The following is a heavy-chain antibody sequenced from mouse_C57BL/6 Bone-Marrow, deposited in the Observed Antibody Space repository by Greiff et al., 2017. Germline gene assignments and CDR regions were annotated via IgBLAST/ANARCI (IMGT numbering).Heavy chain of an antibody. D-gene: IGHD1-1*01. CDR3: ARFHPIRDYFDY. Sequence: QVQLQQSGPELVKPGASVKISCKASGYAFSSSWMNWVKQRPGKGLEWIGRIYPGDGDTNYNGKFKGKATLTADKSSSTAYMQLSSLTSEDSAVYFCARFHPIRDYFDYWGQGTTLTVSS. CDR2: IYPGDGDT. V-gene: IGHV1-82*01. J-gene: IGHJ2*01. CDR1: GYAFSSSW.